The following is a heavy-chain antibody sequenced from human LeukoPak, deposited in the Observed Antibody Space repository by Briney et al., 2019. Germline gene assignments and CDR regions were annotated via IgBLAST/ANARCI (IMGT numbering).Heavy chain of an antibody. V-gene: IGHV4-34*01. CDR2: INHGGST. CDR3: ARGREYYDSSGYYSQNWFDP. CDR1: GGSFSGYH. D-gene: IGHD3-22*01. Sequence: SETLSLTCAVYGGSFSGYHWSWIRQPPGKGLEWIVEINHGGSTNYNPSLRSRVTISIDTSKNQFSLKLSSVTAADTAVYYCARGREYYDSSGYYSQNWFDPWGPGTLVTVSS. J-gene: IGHJ5*02.